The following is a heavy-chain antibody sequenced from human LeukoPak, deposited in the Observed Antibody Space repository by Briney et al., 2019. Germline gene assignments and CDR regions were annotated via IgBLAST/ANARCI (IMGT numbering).Heavy chain of an antibody. V-gene: IGHV4-59*01. CDR2: IYYSGST. Sequence: SETLSLTCTVSGGSISSYYWSWIRQPPGRGLQWIGYIYYSGSTNYNPSLKSRVTISVDTSKNQSSLKLSSVTAADTAVYYCARGASIAARYWFDPWGQGTLVTVSS. D-gene: IGHD6-6*01. CDR1: GGSISSYY. CDR3: ARGASIAARYWFDP. J-gene: IGHJ5*02.